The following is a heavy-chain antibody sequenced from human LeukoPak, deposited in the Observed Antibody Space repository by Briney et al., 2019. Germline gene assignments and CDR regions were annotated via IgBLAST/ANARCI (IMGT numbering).Heavy chain of an antibody. CDR1: GLAFSSYA. V-gene: IGHV3-30*04. Sequence: PGRSLRLSCAASGLAFSSYAFHWVRQAPGKGLEWVAIISYDGTDKYYGGSVKGRFTISRDNSKNTLYLQMNSLRAEDTAVCYCARVPRDASSWEVDYWGQGTLVTVSS. CDR3: ARVPRDASSWEVDY. D-gene: IGHD6-13*01. J-gene: IGHJ4*02. CDR2: ISYDGTDK.